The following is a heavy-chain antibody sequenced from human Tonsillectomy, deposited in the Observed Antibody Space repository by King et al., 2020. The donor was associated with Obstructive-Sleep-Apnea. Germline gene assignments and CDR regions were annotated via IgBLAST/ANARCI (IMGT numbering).Heavy chain of an antibody. CDR3: SSGDYDILTGSLYYYGMDV. Sequence: LQLQESGPGLVKPSETLSLTCTVSGGSISSSSYYWGWILQPPGKGLEWIGSIYYSGSTYYNPSLKSLVTISVDTSKKQLSLQLSSVTAADTAVYYCSSGDYDILTGSLYYYGMDVWGQGTTVTVSS. J-gene: IGHJ6*02. D-gene: IGHD3-9*01. CDR2: IYYSGST. V-gene: IGHV4-39*07. CDR1: GGSISSSSYY.